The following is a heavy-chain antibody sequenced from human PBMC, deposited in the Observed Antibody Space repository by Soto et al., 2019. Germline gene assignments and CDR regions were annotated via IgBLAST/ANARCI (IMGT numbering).Heavy chain of an antibody. CDR3: ARSWPYGDRVYYFDY. D-gene: IGHD4-17*01. CDR1: GYTFTSYD. CDR2: MNPNSGNT. Sequence: QVQLVQSGAEVNKPGASVKVSCKASGYTFTSYDINCVRQATGQGHEWMAWMNPNSGNTGYAQNFQGRVNMTRNPSISTAYMELSSLRSEDTAVYYCARSWPYGDRVYYFDYWGQGTLVTVSS. V-gene: IGHV1-8*01. J-gene: IGHJ4*02.